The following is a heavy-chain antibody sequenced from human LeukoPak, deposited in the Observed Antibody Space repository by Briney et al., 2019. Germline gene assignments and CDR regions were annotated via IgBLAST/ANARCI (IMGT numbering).Heavy chain of an antibody. V-gene: IGHV4-4*07. CDR1: GGSISSYY. D-gene: IGHD6-19*01. CDR3: ARGPQSSGWYRVDY. Sequence: SETLSLTCTVSGGSISSYYWSWIRQPAGKGLEWIGRIYSGGDTNYNSSLKSRVTMSVDTSKNQFSLKLSSVTAADTAVYYCARGPQSSGWYRVDYWGQGTLVTVSS. J-gene: IGHJ4*02. CDR2: IYSGGDT.